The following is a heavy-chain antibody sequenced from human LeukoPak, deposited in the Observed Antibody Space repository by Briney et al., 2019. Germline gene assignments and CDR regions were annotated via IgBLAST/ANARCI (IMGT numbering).Heavy chain of an antibody. J-gene: IGHJ4*02. CDR2: INPNSGGT. CDR3: ARGRIIVGATLSSY. CDR1: GYTFTGYY. D-gene: IGHD1-26*01. Sequence: ASVKVSCKASGYTFTGYYMHWVRQAPGQGLEWMGWINPNSGGTNYAQKFQGRVTMTRDTSISTAYMELSRLRSDDTAVHYCARGRIIVGATLSSYWGQGPLVTVSS. V-gene: IGHV1-2*02.